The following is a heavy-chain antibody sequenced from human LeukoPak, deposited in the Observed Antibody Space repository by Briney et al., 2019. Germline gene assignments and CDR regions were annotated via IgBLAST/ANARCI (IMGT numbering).Heavy chain of an antibody. D-gene: IGHD2-2*01. Sequence: PGGSLRLSCAASGFTFSSYAMSWVRQAPGKGLEWVSAISGSGGSTYYADSVKGRFTISRDNSKNTLYLQMNSLRAEDTAVYYCAREGNIVVPSLYYYYYGMDVWGQGTTVTVSS. CDR1: GFTFSSYA. V-gene: IGHV3-23*01. CDR3: AREGNIVVPSLYYYYYGMDV. CDR2: ISGSGGST. J-gene: IGHJ6*02.